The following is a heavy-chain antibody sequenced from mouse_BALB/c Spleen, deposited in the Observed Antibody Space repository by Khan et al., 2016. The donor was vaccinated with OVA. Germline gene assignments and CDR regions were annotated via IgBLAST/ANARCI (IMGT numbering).Heavy chain of an antibody. D-gene: IGHD1-1*01. CDR3: ARLAYYYDSEGFAY. V-gene: IGHV5-6*01. Sequence: EVELVESGGDLVKPGGSLKLSCAASGFTFSTYGMSWVRQTPDKRLEWVATISTGGHYTYYPASVKGRFTISRAHAKNTLYLQMPSLGSEDTAMFYCARLAYYYDSEGFAYWGQGTLVTVSA. CDR1: GFTFSTYG. CDR2: ISTGGHYT. J-gene: IGHJ3*01.